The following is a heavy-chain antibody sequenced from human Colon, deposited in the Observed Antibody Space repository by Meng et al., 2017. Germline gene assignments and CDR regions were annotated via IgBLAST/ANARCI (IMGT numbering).Heavy chain of an antibody. D-gene: IGHD4-17*01. CDR1: GYTFTTYG. CDR3: ARDNPGDYVWDY. J-gene: IGHJ4*02. CDR2: ISTYDDNT. Sequence: HVQLVQSGAEVTKPGASVKVSCKASGYTFTTYGISWMRQAPGQGLEWMGWISTYDDNTNYVEKFRGRVTMTTDTSTNTAYMELRSLRSDDTAVYYCARDNPGDYVWDYWGQGTLVTVSS. V-gene: IGHV1-18*01.